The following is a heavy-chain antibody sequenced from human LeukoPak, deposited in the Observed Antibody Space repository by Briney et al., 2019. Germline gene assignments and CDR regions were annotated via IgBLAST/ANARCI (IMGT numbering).Heavy chain of an antibody. J-gene: IGHJ4*02. Sequence: GGSLRLSCAASGFTFSSYGMHWVRQAPGKGLEWVAVIWYDGSNKYYADSVKGRFTISRDNSKNTLYLQMNSLRAEDTAVYYSARDGDGYNLDYWGQGILVTVSS. CDR3: ARDGDGYNLDY. V-gene: IGHV3-33*01. D-gene: IGHD5-24*01. CDR2: IWYDGSNK. CDR1: GFTFSSYG.